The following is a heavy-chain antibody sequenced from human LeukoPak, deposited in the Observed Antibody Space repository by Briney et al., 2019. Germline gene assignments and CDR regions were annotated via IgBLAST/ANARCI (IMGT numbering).Heavy chain of an antibody. CDR3: AKAVRRYYATGQRIYYFDY. D-gene: IGHD3-10*01. J-gene: IGHJ4*02. V-gene: IGHV3-23*01. CDR1: GFTFSSYA. CDR2: ISGSGGST. Sequence: PGGSLRLSCAASGFTFSSYAMSWVRQAPGKGLEWVSAISGSGGSTYYADSVKGRFTISRDNSKNTLYLQMNSLRAEDTAVYYCAKAVRRYYATGQRIYYFDYWGQGTLVTVSS.